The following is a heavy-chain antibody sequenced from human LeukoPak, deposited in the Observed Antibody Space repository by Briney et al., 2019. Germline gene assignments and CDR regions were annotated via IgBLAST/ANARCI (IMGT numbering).Heavy chain of an antibody. Sequence: SETLSLTCAVSGGSISNYYWSWIRQPPGKELEWIGYIYFSGGNTNYNPSFKSRVTISVDTSKNQFFLRLNSVTAADTAVYYCARQLSGTAAFDIWGQGTVVTVSS. V-gene: IGHV4-59*08. D-gene: IGHD1-14*01. CDR2: IYFSGGNT. CDR3: ARQLSGTAAFDI. CDR1: GGSISNYY. J-gene: IGHJ3*02.